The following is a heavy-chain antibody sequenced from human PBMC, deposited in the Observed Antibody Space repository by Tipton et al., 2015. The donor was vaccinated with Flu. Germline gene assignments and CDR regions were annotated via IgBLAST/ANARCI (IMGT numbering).Heavy chain of an antibody. D-gene: IGHD6-13*01. CDR3: VKDPSSLTGDDAFDI. V-gene: IGHV3-23*01. CDR2: VGFST. Sequence: SLRLSCAASAFTFSSYAMSWVRQAPGKGLEWVSTVGFSTYYADSVKGRFTISRDNSKNTLYLQMNSLRAEDTAVYYCVKDPSSLTGDDAFDIWGQGTMVTVSS. CDR1: AFTFSSYA. J-gene: IGHJ3*02.